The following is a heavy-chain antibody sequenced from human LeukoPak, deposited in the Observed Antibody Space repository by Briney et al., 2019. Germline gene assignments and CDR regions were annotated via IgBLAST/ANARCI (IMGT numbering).Heavy chain of an antibody. CDR2: ITYSGST. CDR1: GGSISSDDYY. CDR3: ARGWGCSSTSCSYYYYYYYMDV. Sequence: PSETLSLTCTVSGGSISSDDYYWSWIRQPPGKGLEWIGHITYSGSTDYSPSLRSRVTMSVDTSKNQFSLKLSSVTAADTAVYYCARGWGCSSTSCSYYYYYYYMDVWGKGTTVTVSS. J-gene: IGHJ6*03. V-gene: IGHV4-30-4*01. D-gene: IGHD2-2*01.